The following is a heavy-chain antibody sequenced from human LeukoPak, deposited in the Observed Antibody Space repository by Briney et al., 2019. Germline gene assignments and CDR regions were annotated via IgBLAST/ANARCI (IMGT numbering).Heavy chain of an antibody. CDR3: ARVGSGSYYGLDY. J-gene: IGHJ4*02. Sequence: PGGSLRLSCAASGFTFSSYAMHWVRQAPGKGLEWVAVISYDGSNKYYADSVKGRFTISRDNSKNTLYLQMNSLRAEDTAVYYCARVGSGSYYGLDYWGQGTLVIVSS. D-gene: IGHD1-26*01. CDR1: GFTFSSYA. V-gene: IGHV3-30-3*01. CDR2: ISYDGSNK.